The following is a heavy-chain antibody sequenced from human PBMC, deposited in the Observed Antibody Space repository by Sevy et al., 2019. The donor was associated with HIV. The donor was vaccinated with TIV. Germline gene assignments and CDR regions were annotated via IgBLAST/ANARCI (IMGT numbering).Heavy chain of an antibody. D-gene: IGHD3-22*01. Sequence: GESLKISCKGSGYSFTSCWIGWVRQMPGKGLEWMGIIYPGDSDTRYSPSLQGQVTISADKSISTAYLQWSSLKASDTAMYYCARHSGERSGYPAPFDYWGQGTLVTVSS. J-gene: IGHJ4*02. CDR3: ARHSGERSGYPAPFDY. V-gene: IGHV5-51*01. CDR2: IYPGDSDT. CDR1: GYSFTSCW.